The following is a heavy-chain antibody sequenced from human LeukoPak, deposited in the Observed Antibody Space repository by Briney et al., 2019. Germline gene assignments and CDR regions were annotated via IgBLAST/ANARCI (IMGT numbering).Heavy chain of an antibody. J-gene: IGHJ4*02. CDR2: IRYDGSNK. CDR3: AKDPLLYSSGWFFDY. CDR1: GFTFSSYG. Sequence: PGGSLRLSCAASGFTFSSYGMHWVRQAPGKGLEWVAFIRYDGSNKCYADSVKGRFTISRDNSKNTLYLQMSSLRAEDTAVYYCAKDPLLYSSGWFFDYWGQGTLVTVSS. D-gene: IGHD6-19*01. V-gene: IGHV3-30*02.